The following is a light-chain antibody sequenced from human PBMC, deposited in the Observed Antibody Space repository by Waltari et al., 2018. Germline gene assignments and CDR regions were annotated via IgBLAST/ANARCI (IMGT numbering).Light chain of an antibody. Sequence: QSVLTPPPSVSAAPGQKVTISCSGSISNIGNYYVSWYHQLPGAAPKLLIDDNNKRPSGIPDRFSASKAGTSATLGITGLQIGDEADYYCATWDNSLSEVVFGGGTKLTVL. V-gene: IGLV1-51*01. CDR3: ATWDNSLSEVV. CDR2: DNN. CDR1: ISNIGNYY. J-gene: IGLJ2*01.